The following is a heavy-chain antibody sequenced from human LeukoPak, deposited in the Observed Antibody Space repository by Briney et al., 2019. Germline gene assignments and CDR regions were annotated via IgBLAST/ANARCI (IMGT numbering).Heavy chain of an antibody. CDR1: GYSFTSYW. D-gene: IGHD2-21*02. Sequence: RGKSLRISCKGSGYSFTSYWIGWVRQLPGKGLEWMGIIYPGDSDTRYSPSFQGQVTISADKSMSTAYLQWSSLKASDTAMYYCARCGGDCYFFDYWGQGTLVTVSS. J-gene: IGHJ4*02. V-gene: IGHV5-51*01. CDR2: IYPGDSDT. CDR3: ARCGGDCYFFDY.